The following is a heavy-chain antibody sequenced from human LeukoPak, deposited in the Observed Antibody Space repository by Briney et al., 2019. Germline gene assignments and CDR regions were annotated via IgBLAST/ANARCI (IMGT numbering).Heavy chain of an antibody. CDR3: ARGGSYSSSWAEYFQH. Sequence: PSETLSLTCTVSGGSISSGDYYWSWIRQPPGKGLEWIGEINHSGSTNYNPSLKSRVTISVDTSKNQFSLKLSSVTAADTAVYYCARGGSYSSSWAEYFQHWGQGTLVTVSS. CDR2: INHSGST. J-gene: IGHJ1*01. D-gene: IGHD6-13*01. CDR1: GGSISSGDYY. V-gene: IGHV4-39*07.